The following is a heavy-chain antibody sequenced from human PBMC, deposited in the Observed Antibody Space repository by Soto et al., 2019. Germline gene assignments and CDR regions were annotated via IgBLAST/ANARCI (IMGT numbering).Heavy chain of an antibody. D-gene: IGHD3-10*01. J-gene: IGHJ5*01. CDR2: ISYDGGDF. V-gene: IGHV3-30*18. CDR1: GFAFSTYG. Sequence: VGSLRLSCAASGFAFSTYGMHWVRQAPGKGLEWVALISYDGGDFYYADSVKGRFTISRDNSKHTLSLQMDSLRVEDTAVYYCAKDFGAWSDSWGQGTLVTVSS. CDR3: AKDFGAWSDS.